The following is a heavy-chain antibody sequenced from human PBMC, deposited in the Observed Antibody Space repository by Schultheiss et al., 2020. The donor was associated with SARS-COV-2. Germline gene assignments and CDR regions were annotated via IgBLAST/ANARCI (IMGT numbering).Heavy chain of an antibody. J-gene: IGHJ6*02. Sequence: GGSLRLSCAASGFTFSNSDMNWVHQAPGKGLEWVSGVSWNGSRTHYADSVKGRFTISRDNSKNTLYLQMNSLRAEDTAVYYCARDLLRDTMVRGVTFPYYYGMDVWGQGTTVTVSS. D-gene: IGHD3-10*01. V-gene: IGHV3-35*01. CDR3: ARDLLRDTMVRGVTFPYYYGMDV. CDR2: VSWNGSRT. CDR1: GFTFSNSD.